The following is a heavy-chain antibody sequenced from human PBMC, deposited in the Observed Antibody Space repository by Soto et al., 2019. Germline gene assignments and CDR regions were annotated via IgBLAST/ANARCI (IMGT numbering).Heavy chain of an antibody. D-gene: IGHD3-22*01. J-gene: IGHJ4*02. CDR1: GYTFTSYG. CDR3: ARNYYDSSGYSVTHPPFDY. CDR2: ISAYNGNT. V-gene: IGHV1-18*01. Sequence: ASVKVSCKASGYTFTSYGISWVRQAPGQGLEWMGWISAYNGNTNYAQKLQGRVTMTTDTSTSTAYMELRSLRSDDTAVYYCARNYYDSSGYSVTHPPFDYWGQGTLVTVSS.